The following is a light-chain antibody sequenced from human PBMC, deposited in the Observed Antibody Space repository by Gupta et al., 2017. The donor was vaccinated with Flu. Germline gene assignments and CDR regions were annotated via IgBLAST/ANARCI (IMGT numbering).Light chain of an antibody. CDR1: SSDVGRYHY. V-gene: IGLV2-11*01. CDR3: CSYAGSDTHV. J-gene: IGLJ1*01. CDR2: GVY. Sequence: SVTISCTGSSSDVGRYHYVFGDQHRPGKATKLIIYGVYKWSTGVRDGFSVSKAGNTASLTISGRQDEDEADYYFCSYAGSDTHVFGTGTKVTVL.